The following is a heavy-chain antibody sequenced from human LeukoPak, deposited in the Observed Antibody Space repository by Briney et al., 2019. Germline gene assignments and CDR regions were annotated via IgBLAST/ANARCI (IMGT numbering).Heavy chain of an antibody. CDR3: ARSPSRTTVTVFDY. D-gene: IGHD4-17*01. CDR2: ISSSSSYI. J-gene: IGHJ4*02. Sequence: GGSLRLSCAASGFTFSSYSMNWVRKAPGKGLEWVSSISSSSSYIYYADSVKGRFTISRDNAKNSLYLQMNSLRAEDTAVYYCARSPSRTTVTVFDYWGQGTLATVSS. CDR1: GFTFSSYS. V-gene: IGHV3-21*01.